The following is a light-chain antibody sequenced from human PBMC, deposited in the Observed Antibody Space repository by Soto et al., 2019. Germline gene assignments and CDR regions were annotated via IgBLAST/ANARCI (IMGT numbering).Light chain of an antibody. CDR3: QQYNDWPPWT. J-gene: IGKJ1*01. CDR2: GAS. Sequence: EIVMTQSPANLSVSPGERATLSCRASQSVGSSLAWYQQKPGQAPRLLIYGASTRATGIPARFSGSRSGTEFTLTISGLQSEDFAVYYCQQYNDWPPWTFGQGTKVEIK. CDR1: QSVGSS. V-gene: IGKV3D-15*01.